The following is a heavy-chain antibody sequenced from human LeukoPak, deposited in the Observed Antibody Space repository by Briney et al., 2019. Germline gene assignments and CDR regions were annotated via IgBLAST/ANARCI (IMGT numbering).Heavy chain of an antibody. CDR3: ARIRSDYFDY. Sequence: SETLSLTCTVSGGSISSGDYYWSWIRQPPGKGLEWIGYIYYSGSTYYNPSLKSRVTISVDTSKNQFSLKLSSVTATDTAVYYCARIRSDYFDYWGQGTLVTVSS. D-gene: IGHD4-17*01. CDR2: IYYSGST. V-gene: IGHV4-30-4*01. CDR1: GGSISSGDYY. J-gene: IGHJ4*02.